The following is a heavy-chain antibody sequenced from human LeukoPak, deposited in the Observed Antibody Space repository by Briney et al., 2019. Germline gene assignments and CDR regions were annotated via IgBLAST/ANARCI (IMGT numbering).Heavy chain of an antibody. Sequence: ASVKVSCKASGYTFTSYGISWVRQAPGQGLEWMGWISAYNCNTNYAQKLQGRVTMTTDTSTSTAYMELRSLRSDDTAVYYCARGGCSSTSCYSPYYYYGMDVWGKGTTVTVSS. J-gene: IGHJ6*04. CDR2: ISAYNCNT. V-gene: IGHV1-18*01. D-gene: IGHD2-2*02. CDR1: GYTFTSYG. CDR3: ARGGCSSTSCYSPYYYYGMDV.